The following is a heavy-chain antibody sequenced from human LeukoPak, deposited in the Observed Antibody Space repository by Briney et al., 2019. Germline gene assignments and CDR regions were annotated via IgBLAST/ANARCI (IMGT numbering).Heavy chain of an antibody. CDR2: INHSGST. J-gene: IGHJ6*03. D-gene: IGHD5-18*01. CDR1: GGSFSGYY. V-gene: IGHV4-34*01. CDR3: ARGKGYSYGMRYYYYYYMDV. Sequence: SETLSLTCAVYGGSFSGYYWSWIRQPPGKGLEWIGLINHSGSTNYNPSLKSRVTISVDTSKNQFSLKLSSVTAADTAVYYCARGKGYSYGMRYYYYYYMDVWGKGTTVTVSS.